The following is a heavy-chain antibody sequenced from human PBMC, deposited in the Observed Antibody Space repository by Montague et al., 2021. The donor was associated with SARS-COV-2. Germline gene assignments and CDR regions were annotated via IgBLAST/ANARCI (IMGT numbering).Heavy chain of an antibody. CDR3: AHLIRYYDIFTGIPFDX. CDR1: GFSLSTPNVG. CDR2: IYSNDEK. V-gene: IGHV2-5*01. Sequence: PALGKPTQTLTLTCTFSGFSLSTPNVGVGWIRQPPGKALEWVAVIYSNDEKRYSPSLRNRLTITKDTAKNQVVLSLTYVDPVDTATYYCAHLIRYYDIFTGIPFDXWGQGSLVTVSS. D-gene: IGHD3-9*01. J-gene: IGHJ4*02.